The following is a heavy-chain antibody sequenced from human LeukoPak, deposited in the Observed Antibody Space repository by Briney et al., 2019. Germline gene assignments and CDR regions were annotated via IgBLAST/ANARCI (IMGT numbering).Heavy chain of an antibody. D-gene: IGHD5-24*01. CDR2: ISPSSGAT. J-gene: IGHJ4*02. Sequence: ASVKVSFKASGYTFTGYYMHWVRQAPGQGLEWMGRISPSSGATDLAQKLRGRVTMTRDTSINTAYVELTRLRSDDTAVYYCARDNGDGYNDYWGQGTLITVSS. CDR1: GYTFTGYY. CDR3: ARDNGDGYNDY. V-gene: IGHV1-2*06.